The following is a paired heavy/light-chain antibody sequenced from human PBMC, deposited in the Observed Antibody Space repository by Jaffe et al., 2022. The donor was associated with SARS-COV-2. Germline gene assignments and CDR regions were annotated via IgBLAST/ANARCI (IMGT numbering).Heavy chain of an antibody. J-gene: IGHJ5*02. CDR1: GYSFISYW. CDR2: IGPSDSDT. V-gene: IGHV5-10-1*03. CDR3: ARGDSISGGRNWFDP. Sequence: EVQLVQSGAEVKKPGESLRISCKVSGYSFISYWITWVRQVPGEGLEWMGRIGPSDSDTVYSPSFQGHVTVSVDKSITTAYLQWSSLKASDTAMYYCARGDSISGGRNWFDPWGQGTLVTVSS. D-gene: IGHD2-15*01.
Light chain of an antibody. CDR1: SSDIGSNN. J-gene: IGLJ3*02. CDR2: SNN. Sequence: QSVLTQPPSASATPGQRVTISCSGSSSDIGSNNVNWYQQFPGTTPKLLIHSNNQRPSGVPDRFSGSRSGTSASLAISGLQREDEADYYCSSWDASMPGWVFGGGTKLTVL. CDR3: SSWDASMPGWV. V-gene: IGLV1-44*01.